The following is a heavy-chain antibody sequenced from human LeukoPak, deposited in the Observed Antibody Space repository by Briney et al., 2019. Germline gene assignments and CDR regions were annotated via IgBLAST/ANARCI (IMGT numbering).Heavy chain of an antibody. Sequence: PGGSLRLSCAASGFTFSSYSMNWVRQAPGKGLEWVSSISSSSSYIYYADSVKGRFTISRDNAKNSLYLQMNSLRAEDTAVYYCASDPMNDYGDYPTGASDYWGQGTLVTVSS. CDR1: GFTFSSYS. J-gene: IGHJ4*02. CDR3: ASDPMNDYGDYPTGASDY. CDR2: ISSSSSYI. D-gene: IGHD4-17*01. V-gene: IGHV3-21*01.